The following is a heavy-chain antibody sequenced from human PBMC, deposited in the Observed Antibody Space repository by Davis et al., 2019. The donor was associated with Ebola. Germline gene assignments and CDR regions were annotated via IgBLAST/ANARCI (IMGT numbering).Heavy chain of an antibody. CDR2: IAASDNSA. Sequence: PGGSLRLSCAASGFTFSSYAMSWVRQAPGKGLEWISGIAASDNSAHYADSVKGRFTISRDNSKNTLYLQMNSLRGEDTAVYYCAKEAGVIGVPYFDYWGQGTLVTVSS. CDR3: AKEAGVIGVPYFDY. D-gene: IGHD2-21*01. CDR1: GFTFSSYA. J-gene: IGHJ4*02. V-gene: IGHV3-23*01.